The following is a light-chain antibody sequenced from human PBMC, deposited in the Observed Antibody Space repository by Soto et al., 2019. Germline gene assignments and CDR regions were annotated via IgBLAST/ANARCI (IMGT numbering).Light chain of an antibody. CDR3: QQRSGWPRLT. J-gene: IGKJ5*01. CDR1: QSVSNY. V-gene: IGKV3-11*01. CDR2: DAS. Sequence: EIVLTQSPAILSLSPGERATLSCRASQSVSNYLAWYQQKPGQALRLLIYDASSRATGIPARFSGSGSGTDFTLTIINLEPEDFAVYYCQQRSGWPRLTFGQGTRLEIK.